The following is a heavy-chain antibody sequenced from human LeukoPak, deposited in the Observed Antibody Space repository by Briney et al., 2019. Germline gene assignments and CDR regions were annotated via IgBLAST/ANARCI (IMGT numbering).Heavy chain of an antibody. CDR3: ARDTSSYYYHAMDL. CDR2: VSSTSSLL. J-gene: IGHJ6*02. V-gene: IGHV3-21*01. Sequence: PGGSLRLSCAASGFXFSSYSINWVRQAPGKGLEWVSSVSSTSSLLYYADSVKGRFTISRDNTKNSMYLQVSSLRAEDTAVYYCARDTSSYYYHAMDLWGQGTTVTVSS. CDR1: GFXFSSYS.